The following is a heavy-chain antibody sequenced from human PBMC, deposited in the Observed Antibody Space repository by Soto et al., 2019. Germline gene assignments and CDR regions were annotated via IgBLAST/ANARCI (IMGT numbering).Heavy chain of an antibody. CDR3: ARDIYYDSSGYYYSEASDY. J-gene: IGHJ4*02. CDR1: GYTFTSYY. Sequence: GASVKVSCKASGYTFTSYYMHWVRQAPGQGLEWMGIINPSGGSTSYAQKLQGRVTMTTDTSTSTAYMELRSLRSDDTAVYYCARDIYYDSSGYYYSEASDYWGQGTLVTVSS. CDR2: INPSGGST. D-gene: IGHD3-22*01. V-gene: IGHV1-46*01.